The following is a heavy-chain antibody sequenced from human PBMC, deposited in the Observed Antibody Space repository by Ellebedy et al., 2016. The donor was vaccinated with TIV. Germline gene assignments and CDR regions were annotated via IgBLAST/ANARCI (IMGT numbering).Heavy chain of an antibody. V-gene: IGHV3-30-3*01. D-gene: IGHD4-11*01. CDR3: ARSAATTVTDFDY. Sequence: PGGSLRLSCAASGFTFSSYAMHWVRQAPGKGLEWVAVISYDGSNKYYADSVKGRFTISRDNSKNTLYLQMNSLRAEDTAVYYCARSAATTVTDFDYWGQGTLVTVSS. J-gene: IGHJ4*02. CDR2: ISYDGSNK. CDR1: GFTFSSYA.